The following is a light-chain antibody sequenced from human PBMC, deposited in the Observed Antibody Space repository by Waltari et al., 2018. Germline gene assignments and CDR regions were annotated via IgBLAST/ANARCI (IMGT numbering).Light chain of an antibody. CDR3: QLWDGITDHWV. CDR2: DDS. V-gene: IGLV3-21*02. J-gene: IGLJ3*02. Sequence: GSESVHWYQQKSGRAPEVVVYDDSARPSGIPERMSGAKSGNTATLTIARVEAGDEADYYCQLWDGITDHWVFGGGNKVTVL. CDR1: GSES.